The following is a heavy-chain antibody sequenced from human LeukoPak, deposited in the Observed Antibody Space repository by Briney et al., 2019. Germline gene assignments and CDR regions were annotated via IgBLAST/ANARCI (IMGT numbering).Heavy chain of an antibody. CDR2: IIPIFGTA. J-gene: IGHJ5*02. V-gene: IGHV1-69*05. D-gene: IGHD3-3*01. CDR1: GGTFSSYA. Sequence: SVKVSCKASGGTFSSYAISWVRQAPGQGREWMGGIIPIFGTANYAQKFQGRVTITTDESKSTAYMELSSLRSEDTAVYYSAREDHHGFWSGYSTDNFFDPWGQGTLVTVSS. CDR3: AREDHHGFWSGYSTDNFFDP.